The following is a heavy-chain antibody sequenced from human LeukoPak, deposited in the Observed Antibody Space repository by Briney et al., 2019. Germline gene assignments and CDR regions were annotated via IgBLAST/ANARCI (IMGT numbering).Heavy chain of an antibody. V-gene: IGHV3-53*01. CDR3: ARHPRGYSYGYVDY. J-gene: IGHJ4*02. D-gene: IGHD5-18*01. Sequence: GGSLRLSCAASGFTVSSNYMSWVRQAPGKGLEWVSVIYSGGSTYYADSVKGRFTISRDNSKNTLYLQMNSLRAEDTALYYCARHPRGYSYGYVDYRGQGTLVTVSS. CDR2: IYSGGST. CDR1: GFTVSSNY.